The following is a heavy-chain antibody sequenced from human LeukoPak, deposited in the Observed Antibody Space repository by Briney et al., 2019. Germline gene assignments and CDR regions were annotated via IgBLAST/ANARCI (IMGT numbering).Heavy chain of an antibody. D-gene: IGHD3-9*01. V-gene: IGHV4-30-4*08. J-gene: IGHJ3*02. CDR2: IYYSRST. CDR3: AREDDKNAFDI. Sequence: PSETLSLTCPVSGGSISSGDYYWSWIRQPPGKGLAWIGYIYYSRSTYYNPSLKSLVTISVDTSKNQFSRKLSSLAAVDTAVYYCAREDDKNAFDIWGHGTMVTVSS. CDR1: GGSISSGDYY.